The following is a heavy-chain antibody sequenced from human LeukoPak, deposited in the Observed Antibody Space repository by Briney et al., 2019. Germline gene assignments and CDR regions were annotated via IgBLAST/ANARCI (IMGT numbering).Heavy chain of an antibody. V-gene: IGHV3-11*01. D-gene: IGHD3-9*01. CDR3: ARDHYDILTGYYKEPPNYYYYYGMDV. CDR2: ISSSGSTI. CDR1: GFTFSDYY. Sequence: GGSLRLSCAATGFTFSDYYMSWIRPAPGKGLEWVSYISSSGSTIYYADSVKGRFTISRDNAKNSLYLQMNSLRAEDTAVYYCARDHYDILTGYYKEPPNYYYYYGMDVWGQGTTVTVSS. J-gene: IGHJ6*02.